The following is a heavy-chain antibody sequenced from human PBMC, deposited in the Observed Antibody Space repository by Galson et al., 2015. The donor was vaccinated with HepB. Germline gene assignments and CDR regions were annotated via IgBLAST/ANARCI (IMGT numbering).Heavy chain of an antibody. J-gene: IGHJ6*02. Sequence: SLRLSCAASGFTFNTYWMHWVRQVSGKGLVWVSRITSDGSSTSYPDSVKGRFTISRDNAKNTLYLQMNSLRAEDTGLYHCARGYYYESSGYFYYYGMDVWGQGTTVTVSS. V-gene: IGHV3-74*01. D-gene: IGHD3-22*01. CDR2: ITSDGSST. CDR1: GFTFNTYW. CDR3: ARGYYYESSGYFYYYGMDV.